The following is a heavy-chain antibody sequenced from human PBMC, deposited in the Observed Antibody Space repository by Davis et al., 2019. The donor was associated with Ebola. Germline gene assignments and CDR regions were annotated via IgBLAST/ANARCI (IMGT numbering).Heavy chain of an antibody. CDR3: ARGGMFTIFGVVPTRRDWFDP. D-gene: IGHD3-3*01. CDR2: INHSGST. Sequence: PSETLSLTCAVYGGSFSGYYWSWIRQPPGKGLEWIGEINHSGSTNYNPSLKSRVTISVDTSKNQFSLKLSSVTAADTAVYYCARGGMFTIFGVVPTRRDWFDPWGQGTLVTVSS. CDR1: GGSFSGYY. V-gene: IGHV4-34*01. J-gene: IGHJ5*02.